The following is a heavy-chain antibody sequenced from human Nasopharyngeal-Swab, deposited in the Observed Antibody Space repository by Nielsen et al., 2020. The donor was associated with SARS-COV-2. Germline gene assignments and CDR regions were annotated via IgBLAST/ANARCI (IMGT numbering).Heavy chain of an antibody. CDR3: ARDEDCSSTSCSPYYYYGMDV. D-gene: IGHD2-2*01. CDR1: GYTFTSYG. J-gene: IGHJ6*02. Sequence: ASVKVSCKASGYTFTSYGISWVRQAPGQGLEWMGWISAYNGNTNYAQKLQGRVTMTTDTSTSTAYMELRCLRSDDTAVYYCARDEDCSSTSCSPYYYYGMDVWGQGTTVTVSS. V-gene: IGHV1-18*01. CDR2: ISAYNGNT.